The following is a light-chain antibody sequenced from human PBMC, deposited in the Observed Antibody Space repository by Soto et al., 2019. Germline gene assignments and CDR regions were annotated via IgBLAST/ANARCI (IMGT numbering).Light chain of an antibody. V-gene: IGKV3-20*01. CDR3: QQYDTSPPLYT. J-gene: IGKJ2*01. Sequence: EVVLTQSPVTLSLSPGERATLSCRASQTVDSTYLAWYQQKPGQAPRLLIYRASSRAAGVPDRFSGSGSGTDFTLTISKLDPEDFAVYYCQQYDTSPPLYTFGQGTKLEIK. CDR1: QTVDSTY. CDR2: RAS.